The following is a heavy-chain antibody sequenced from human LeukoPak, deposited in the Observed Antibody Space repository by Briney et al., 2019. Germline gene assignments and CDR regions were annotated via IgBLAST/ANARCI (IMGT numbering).Heavy chain of an antibody. CDR1: GDTFSNNV. CDR3: ARDQFRMTTVVTPMH. V-gene: IGHV1-69*04. J-gene: IGHJ4*02. CDR2: IIPVLGVS. Sequence: SVKVSCKASGDTFSNNVITWVRLAPGQGLEWMGRIIPVLGVSNFARKFQGRVTITADESTSTAYMELRSLRSDDTAVYYCARDQFRMTTVVTPMHWGQGTLVTVSS. D-gene: IGHD4-23*01.